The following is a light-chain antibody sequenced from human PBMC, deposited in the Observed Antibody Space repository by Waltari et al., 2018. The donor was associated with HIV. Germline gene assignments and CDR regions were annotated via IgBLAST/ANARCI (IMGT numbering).Light chain of an antibody. CDR3: QQTYNKIT. J-gene: IGKJ3*01. CDR2: AAS. Sequence: DIQMTQSPSSLSASLGDRVIITCRASQTISTDVNWYQHKPGSAPNLLIYAASSLQIGVPSRFSGSGSGTDFTLTITSLQAEDFATYYCQQTYNKITFGPGTKV. V-gene: IGKV1-39*01. CDR1: QTISTD.